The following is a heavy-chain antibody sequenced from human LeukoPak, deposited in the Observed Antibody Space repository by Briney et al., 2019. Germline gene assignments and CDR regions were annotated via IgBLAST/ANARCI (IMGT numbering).Heavy chain of an antibody. V-gene: IGHV1-18*01. J-gene: IGHJ4*02. CDR2: ISAYNGNT. CDR3: ASNPNYGMIVVYYFDY. Sequence: GASVKVSCKASGYTFTSYDINWVRQATGQGLEWMGWISAYNGNTNYAQKFQGRVTITADESTSTAYMELSSLRSEDTAVYYCASNPNYGMIVVYYFDYWGQGTLVTVSS. D-gene: IGHD3-22*01. CDR1: GYTFTSYD.